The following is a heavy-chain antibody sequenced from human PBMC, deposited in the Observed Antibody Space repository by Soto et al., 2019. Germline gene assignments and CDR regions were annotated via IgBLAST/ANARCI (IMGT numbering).Heavy chain of an antibody. CDR1: GDSVTRGSYY. J-gene: IGHJ6*02. Sequence: SETLSLTCIVSGDSVTRGSYYWTWLRQPPGKGLEWIGYISYTGRTKYNPSLQSRVTISVDTSKNDFSLNLSSVTAADTAVYFCAREWGLLPYYVMNVWGHGTAVTVSS. CDR3: AREWGLLPYYVMNV. V-gene: IGHV4-61*03. CDR2: ISYTGRT. D-gene: IGHD7-27*01.